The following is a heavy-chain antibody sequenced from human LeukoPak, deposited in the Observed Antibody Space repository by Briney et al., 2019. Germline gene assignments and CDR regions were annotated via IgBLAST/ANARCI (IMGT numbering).Heavy chain of an antibody. CDR2: INPTSGST. D-gene: IGHD5-12*01. Sequence: VASVKVSCKASGYTFTTYYIHWVRQAPGEGLEWMGIINPTSGSTSYAQKFQGRVTMTRDMSTSTVYMEMSRLRSEDTAVYYCARVYVELATRRASDYWGQGTLVTVSS. V-gene: IGHV1-46*01. CDR3: ARVYVELATRRASDY. CDR1: GYTFTTYY. J-gene: IGHJ4*02.